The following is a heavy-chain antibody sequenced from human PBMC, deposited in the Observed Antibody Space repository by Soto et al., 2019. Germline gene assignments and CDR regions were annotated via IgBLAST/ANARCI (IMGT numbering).Heavy chain of an antibody. CDR1: GYTFTSYA. D-gene: IGHD2-15*01. CDR3: ARALQIGVAATEWGY. J-gene: IGHJ4*02. CDR2: INAGNGNT. V-gene: IGHV1-3*01. Sequence: QVQLVQSGAEVKKPGASVKVSCKASGYTFTSYAMHWVRQAPEQRLEWMGWINAGNGNTKYSQKFQGRVTITRDTSASTAYMELSSLRSEDTAVYYCARALQIGVAATEWGYWGQGTLVTVSS.